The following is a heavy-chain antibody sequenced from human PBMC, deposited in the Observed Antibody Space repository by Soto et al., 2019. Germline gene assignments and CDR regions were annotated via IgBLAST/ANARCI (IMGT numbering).Heavy chain of an antibody. Sequence: QVQLQQWGAGLVKPSETLSLSCAVYGQSFSGHSWAWIRQPPGKGLEWIGEINESGSTYYNPSLKSRVTISTDTSKNQFCLKLSSVSAADTAAYFCARGSGIVALPGELEDVKYDYWGQGTLVYVSS. CDR2: INESGST. CDR3: ARGSGIVALPGELEDVKYDY. V-gene: IGHV4-34*01. CDR1: GQSFSGHS. D-gene: IGHD1-1*01. J-gene: IGHJ4*02.